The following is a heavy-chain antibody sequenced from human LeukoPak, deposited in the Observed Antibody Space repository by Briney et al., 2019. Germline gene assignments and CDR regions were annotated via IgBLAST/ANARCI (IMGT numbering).Heavy chain of an antibody. CDR2: ISAYSGNT. D-gene: IGHD2-15*01. CDR1: GYTFTSYG. Sequence: AASVKLSCKASGYTFTSYGISWVRQPPGQGLEWMGWISAYSGNTNYAQKLQGRVTMTTDTSTSTAYMELSSLRSEDTAVYYCARVVSCSGGSCYGPYYYMDVWGKGTTVTVSS. V-gene: IGHV1-18*01. J-gene: IGHJ6*03. CDR3: ARVVSCSGGSCYGPYYYMDV.